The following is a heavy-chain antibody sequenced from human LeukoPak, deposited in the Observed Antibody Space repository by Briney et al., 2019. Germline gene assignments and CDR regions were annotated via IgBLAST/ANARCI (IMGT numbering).Heavy chain of an antibody. V-gene: IGHV3-23*01. J-gene: IGHJ4*02. Sequence: PGGSLRLSCAVSGFTVSSNYMSWVRQAPGKGLEWVSMISGSGGTTNYADSVKGRFTISRDNSKSTLYLQMNSLRAEDTAIYYCALLLWFGDRKALDYWGQGTLVTVSS. CDR2: ISGSGGTT. D-gene: IGHD3-10*01. CDR3: ALLLWFGDRKALDY. CDR1: GFTVSSNY.